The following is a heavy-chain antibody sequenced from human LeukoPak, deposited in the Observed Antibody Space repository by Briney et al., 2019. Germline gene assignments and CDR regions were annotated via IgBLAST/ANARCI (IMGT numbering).Heavy chain of an antibody. CDR3: AKVSSAGEPSRRPFDC. J-gene: IGHJ4*02. CDR1: GFTFSSFA. D-gene: IGHD6-13*01. CDR2: IGNSGVGT. V-gene: IGHV3-23*01. Sequence: PGGSLRLSCAASGFTFSSFAMNWVRRAPGKGLEWVSTIGNSGVGTHYADSVKGRFTVSRDNSMNTLYLQMNSLRAEDTAVYYCAKVSSAGEPSRRPFDCWGQGTLVTVSS.